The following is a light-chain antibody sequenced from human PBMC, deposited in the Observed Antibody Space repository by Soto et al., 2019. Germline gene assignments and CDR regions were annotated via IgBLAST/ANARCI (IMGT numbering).Light chain of an antibody. J-gene: IGKJ4*01. CDR2: GAS. CDR1: QSVSSSY. CDR3: QQYASSPILT. V-gene: IGKV3-20*01. Sequence: EIVLTQSPGTLSLSPGERATLSCRASQSVSSSYLAWYQQKPCQAPRLLIYGASSRATGIPDRFSGSGSGTDFILTISRLEPEDFAVYYGQQYASSPILTFGGGTKLDI.